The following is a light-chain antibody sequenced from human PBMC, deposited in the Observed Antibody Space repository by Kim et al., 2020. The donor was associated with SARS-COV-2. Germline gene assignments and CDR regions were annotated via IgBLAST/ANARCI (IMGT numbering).Light chain of an antibody. CDR2: DVS. V-gene: IGLV2-14*03. J-gene: IGLJ3*02. Sequence: QSALTQPASVSGSPGQSITISCTGTSSDVDDYNYVSWYQQYPGKAPKLMIYDVSNRPSGVSNRFSGSKSGNTASLTISGLQAEDEADYYCCSYSNSSSPCVFGGGTKLTVL. CDR1: SSDVDDYNY. CDR3: CSYSNSSSPCV.